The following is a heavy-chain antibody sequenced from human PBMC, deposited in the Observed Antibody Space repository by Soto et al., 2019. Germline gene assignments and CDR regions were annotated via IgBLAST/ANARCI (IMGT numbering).Heavy chain of an antibody. CDR3: ARYDYNGYYFDY. D-gene: IGHD4-4*01. J-gene: IGHJ4*02. Sequence: ASVKVSCKASGYTFTSYYMHWVRQAPGQGLEWMGIINPSGGSTSYAQKFQGRVTMTRDTSTTTVYMELSSLKSEDTDVYYCARYDYNGYYFDYWGQGTLVTVSS. CDR1: GYTFTSYY. V-gene: IGHV1-46*01. CDR2: INPSGGST.